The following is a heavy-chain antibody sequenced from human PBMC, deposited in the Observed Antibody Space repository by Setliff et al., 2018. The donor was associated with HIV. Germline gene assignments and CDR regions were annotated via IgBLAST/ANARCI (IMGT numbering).Heavy chain of an antibody. CDR1: GGSFSGHY. CDR3: ARAPGVTPFDH. V-gene: IGHV4-34*01. J-gene: IGHJ4*02. CDR2: INHSGST. Sequence: PSETLSLTCAVYGGSFSGHYWNWIRQPPGKGLEWIGEINHSGSTNYNPSLKSRVTMSVDTSKNQFSLRLSSVTAADTAVYYCARAPGVTPFDHWGPGTLVTVSS. D-gene: IGHD2-21*02.